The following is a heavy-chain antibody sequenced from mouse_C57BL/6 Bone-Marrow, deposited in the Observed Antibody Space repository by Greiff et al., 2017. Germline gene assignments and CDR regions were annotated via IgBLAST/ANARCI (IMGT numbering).Heavy chain of an antibody. Sequence: EVKLVESGGGLVQPGGSLSLSCAASGFTFTDYYMSWVRQPPGKALEWLGFIRNKANGYTTEYSASVKGRFTISRDNSQSILYLQMNAPRAEDSATYYCARSLGITHFDYWGQGTTLTVSS. CDR2: IRNKANGYTT. CDR1: GFTFTDYY. D-gene: IGHD1-1*01. CDR3: ARSLGITHFDY. J-gene: IGHJ2*01. V-gene: IGHV7-3*01.